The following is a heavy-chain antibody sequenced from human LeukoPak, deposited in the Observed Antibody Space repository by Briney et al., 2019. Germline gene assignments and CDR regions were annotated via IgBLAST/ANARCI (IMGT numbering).Heavy chain of an antibody. J-gene: IGHJ4*02. CDR3: ARTIDSSGYYPFDY. CDR2: ISWNSGTI. V-gene: IGHV3-9*01. D-gene: IGHD3-22*01. CDR1: GFTFDDYA. Sequence: GGSLRLSCAASGFTFDDYAIQWVRQPPGKGLEWVSSISWNSGTIGYADSVKGRFTISRDNAKNSLYLQMNSLRPEDTALYYCARTIDSSGYYPFDYWGQGTLVTVSS.